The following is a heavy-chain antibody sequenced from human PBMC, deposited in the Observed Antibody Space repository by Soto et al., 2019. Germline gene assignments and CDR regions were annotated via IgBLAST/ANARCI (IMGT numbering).Heavy chain of an antibody. CDR1: GFTFSSYG. Sequence: GGSLRLSCAASGFTFSSYGMHWVRQAPGKGLEWVAVIWYDGSNKYYADSVKGRFTISRDNSKNTLYLQMNSLRAEDTALYYCARDGLYSSSPYYYYGMDVWGQGTTVTVSS. CDR3: ARDGLYSSSPYYYYGMDV. J-gene: IGHJ6*02. CDR2: IWYDGSNK. D-gene: IGHD6-13*01. V-gene: IGHV3-33*01.